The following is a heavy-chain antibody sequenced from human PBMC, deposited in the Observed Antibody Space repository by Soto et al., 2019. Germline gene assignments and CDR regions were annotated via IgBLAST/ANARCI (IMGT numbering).Heavy chain of an antibody. J-gene: IGHJ5*02. CDR3: ARDCKWELPFPGSFDP. D-gene: IGHD1-26*01. Sequence: SVKVSCKASGGTCSIYAISGVLQSPLRGLEWMGGIIPIFGTANYAQKFQGRVTITTDESTSTAYMELSSLRSEDTAVYYCARDCKWELPFPGSFDPWGQGTMVTVSS. V-gene: IGHV1-69*05. CDR2: IIPIFGTA. CDR1: GGTCSIYA.